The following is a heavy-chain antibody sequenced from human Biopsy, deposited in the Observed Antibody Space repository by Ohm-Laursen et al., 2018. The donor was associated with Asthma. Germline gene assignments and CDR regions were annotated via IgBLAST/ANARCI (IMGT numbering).Heavy chain of an antibody. CDR2: IYYIGST. CDR3: ARRGGVRRYFDY. Sequence: SQTPSLTCTVSGGSISSGAYYWSCVRQPPGKGLEWIGYIYYIGSTYYNPSLNSRVAISLDTSKNQFSLKLSSVTAADTAVYFCARRGGVRRYFDYWGQGTLVTVSS. D-gene: IGHD3-16*01. J-gene: IGHJ4*02. CDR1: GGSISSGAYY. V-gene: IGHV4-30-4*01.